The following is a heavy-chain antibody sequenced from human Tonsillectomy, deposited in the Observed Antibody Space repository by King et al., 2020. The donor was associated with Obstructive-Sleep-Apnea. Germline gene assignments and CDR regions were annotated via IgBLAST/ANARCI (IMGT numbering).Heavy chain of an antibody. Sequence: VQLVESGGGLVQPGGSLRLSCAASGFTFSSYWMHWVRQAPGKGLVWVSRINSDGSSTSYADSVKGRFTISRDNAKNTLYLQMNSLRAEDTAVYYCARDYYDSSGSDALDYWGQGTLVTVSS. CDR2: INSDGSST. D-gene: IGHD3-22*01. V-gene: IGHV3-74*01. J-gene: IGHJ4*02. CDR1: GFTFSSYW. CDR3: ARDYYDSSGSDALDY.